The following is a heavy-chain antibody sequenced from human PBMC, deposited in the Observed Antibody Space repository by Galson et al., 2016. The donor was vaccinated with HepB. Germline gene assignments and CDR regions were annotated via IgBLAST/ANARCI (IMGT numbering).Heavy chain of an antibody. D-gene: IGHD2/OR15-2a*01. V-gene: IGHV1-69*13. J-gene: IGHJ6*02. Sequence: SVKVSCKASGGTFRSYAVTWVRQAPGQGLEWIGGIIPIFAAPTYAENFQDRVTIVADEDMSTTYMDLSSLRHEDTAIYYCARFATGSLFHPKYFAGMDAWGQGTTVIVSS. CDR1: GGTFRSYA. CDR2: IIPIFAAP. CDR3: ARFATGSLFHPKYFAGMDA.